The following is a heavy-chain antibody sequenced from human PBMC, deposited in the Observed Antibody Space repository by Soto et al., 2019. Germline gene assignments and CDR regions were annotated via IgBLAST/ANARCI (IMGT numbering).Heavy chain of an antibody. Sequence: SLRLSCAASGFTFSSYAMHWVRQAPGKGLEWVAVISYDGSNKYYADSVKGRFTISRDNSKNTLYLQMNSLRAEDTAVYYCARDTLMVRGVITYYYYGMDVWGQGTTVTVSS. CDR3: ARDTLMVRGVITYYYYGMDV. CDR1: GFTFSSYA. V-gene: IGHV3-30-3*01. D-gene: IGHD3-10*01. J-gene: IGHJ6*02. CDR2: ISYDGSNK.